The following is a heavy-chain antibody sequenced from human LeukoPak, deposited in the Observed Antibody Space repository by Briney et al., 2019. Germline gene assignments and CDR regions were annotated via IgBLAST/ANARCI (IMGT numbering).Heavy chain of an antibody. CDR1: GFTFSSYG. J-gene: IGHJ5*02. V-gene: IGHV3-30*02. D-gene: IGHD1-26*01. CDR3: AKDQVRAPGS. Sequence: GGSLRLSCAASGFTFSSYGTHWVRQAPGKGLEWVAFIRYDGSNKYYADSVKGRFTISRDNSKNTLYLQMNSLRAEDTAVYYCAKDQVRAPGSWGQGTLVTVSS. CDR2: IRYDGSNK.